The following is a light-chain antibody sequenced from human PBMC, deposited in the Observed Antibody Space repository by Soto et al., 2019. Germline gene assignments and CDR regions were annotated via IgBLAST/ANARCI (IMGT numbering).Light chain of an antibody. Sequence: EIVLTQSPATRPLSPGERATLSCRASQSVSSYLAWYKQNPGQAPRLLIYDATNRATGIPSRFSGSGSGTDFTLTISSLAPEDFADYYCQQRSTRWTFGQGTQVDIK. J-gene: IGKJ1*01. CDR3: QQRSTRWT. V-gene: IGKV3-11*01. CDR1: QSVSSY. CDR2: DAT.